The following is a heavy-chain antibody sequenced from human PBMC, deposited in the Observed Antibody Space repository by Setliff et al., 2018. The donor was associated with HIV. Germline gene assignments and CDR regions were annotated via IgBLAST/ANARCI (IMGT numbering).Heavy chain of an antibody. V-gene: IGHV3-21*01. D-gene: IGHD1-26*01. CDR1: GFTFSSYS. Sequence: GGSLRLSCAASGFTFSSYSMNWVRQAPGKGLEWVSSISSSSGYIYYADSVKGRFTISRDNAKNSLYLQMNSLRAEDTAVYYCARDRWGDVRGKGTTVTVSS. J-gene: IGHJ6*04. CDR2: ISSSSGYI. CDR3: ARDRWGDV.